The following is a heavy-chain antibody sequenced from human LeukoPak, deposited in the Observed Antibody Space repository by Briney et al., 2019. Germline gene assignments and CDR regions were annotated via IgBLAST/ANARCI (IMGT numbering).Heavy chain of an antibody. J-gene: IGHJ3*02. Sequence: PGGSLRLSCAASGFTFSSYSMNWVRQAPGKGLEWVSSISSSSSYIYYADSVKGRFTISRDNAKNSLYLQMNSLRAEDTAVYYCARAIVATYSPNAFDIWGQGTMVTVSS. CDR1: GFTFSSYS. D-gene: IGHD5-12*01. CDR3: ARAIVATYSPNAFDI. V-gene: IGHV3-21*01. CDR2: ISSSSSYI.